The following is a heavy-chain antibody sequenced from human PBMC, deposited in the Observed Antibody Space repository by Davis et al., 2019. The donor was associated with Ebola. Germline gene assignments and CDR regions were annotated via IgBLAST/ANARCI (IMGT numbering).Heavy chain of an antibody. CDR1: GGSISSYY. Sequence: PGGSLRLSCTVSGGSISSYYWNWIRQPAGKGLEWIGRMYSSGSTNSNPSFKSRVTMSVDTSKNQFSLKLSSVTAADTAVYYCVGDRAYTYGYRMYASWFDPWGQGTLVTVSS. CDR3: VGDRAYTYGYRMYASWFDP. D-gene: IGHD5-18*01. J-gene: IGHJ5*02. CDR2: MYSSGST. V-gene: IGHV4-4*07.